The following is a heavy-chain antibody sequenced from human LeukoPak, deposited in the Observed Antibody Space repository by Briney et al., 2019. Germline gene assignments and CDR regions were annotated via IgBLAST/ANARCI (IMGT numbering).Heavy chain of an antibody. D-gene: IGHD2-15*01. CDR3: ARDRLRLGYERTNWFDP. V-gene: IGHV1-2*02. CDR1: GYTFTGYY. J-gene: IGHJ5*02. CDR2: INPNSGGT. Sequence: ASVKVSCKASGYTFTGYYMHWVRQAPGQGLEWMGWINPNSGGTNYAQNFQGRVTLTRDTSFSTAYMELSRLRSYDTAVYYCARDRLRLGYERTNWFDPWGQGTLVTVSS.